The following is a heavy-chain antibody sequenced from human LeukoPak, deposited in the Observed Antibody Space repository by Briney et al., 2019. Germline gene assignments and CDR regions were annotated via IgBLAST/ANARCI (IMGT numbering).Heavy chain of an antibody. Sequence: ASVKVSCKISGYTLTEVSMHWVRQAPGKGLEWMGRFDPEDGETLSAQRFQGRLTMTEDTPADTAYMELSSLTSDDTALYYCATGTVSSSWLGIFDFWGQGTLVTVSS. V-gene: IGHV1-24*01. J-gene: IGHJ4*02. CDR1: GYTLTEVS. CDR3: ATGTVSSSWLGIFDF. CDR2: FDPEDGET. D-gene: IGHD6-13*01.